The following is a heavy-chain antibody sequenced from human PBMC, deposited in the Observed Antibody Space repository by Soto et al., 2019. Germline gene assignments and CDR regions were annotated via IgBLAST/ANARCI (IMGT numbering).Heavy chain of an antibody. J-gene: IGHJ4*02. CDR1: GGTFSSYA. CDR3: AICRGYSYAWLDY. V-gene: IGHV1-69*06. CDR2: IIPIFGTA. D-gene: IGHD5-18*01. Sequence: AASVKVSGKASGGTFSSYAISWVRQAPGQGLEWMGGIIPIFGTANYAQKFQGRVTITADKSTSTAYMELSSLRSEDTAVYYCAICRGYSYAWLDYWGQGTLVTVS.